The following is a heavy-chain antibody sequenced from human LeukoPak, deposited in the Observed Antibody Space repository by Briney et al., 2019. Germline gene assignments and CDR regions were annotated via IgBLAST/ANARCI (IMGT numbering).Heavy chain of an antibody. Sequence: SETLSLTCTVSGGSISSSSYYWGWIRQPPGKGLEWIGSIYYSGSTYYNPSLKSRVTISVDTSKNQFSLKLSSVTATDTAVYYCARHTIRGYDVSTFDYWGQGTLVTVSS. CDR1: GGSISSSSYY. D-gene: IGHD5-12*01. V-gene: IGHV4-39*01. J-gene: IGHJ4*02. CDR2: IYYSGST. CDR3: ARHTIRGYDVSTFDY.